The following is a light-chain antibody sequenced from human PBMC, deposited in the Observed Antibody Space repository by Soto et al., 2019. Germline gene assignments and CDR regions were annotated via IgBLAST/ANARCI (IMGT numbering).Light chain of an antibody. J-gene: IGKJ4*01. CDR3: QQYYSSLLT. Sequence: DIVMTQSPESLAVSLGERATINCKSSQSVLYSSNNKNYLAWYQQKPGQPPKLLIYWASTRESGVPDRFSGSGSGTDFTLTISSLQAEDVAVYYCQQYYSSLLTFGGGTKVEIK. V-gene: IGKV4-1*01. CDR1: QSVLYSSNNKNY. CDR2: WAS.